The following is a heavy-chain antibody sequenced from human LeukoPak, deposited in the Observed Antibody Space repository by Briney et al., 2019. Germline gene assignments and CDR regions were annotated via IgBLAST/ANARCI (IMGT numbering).Heavy chain of an antibody. CDR1: GFTFSSYA. CDR3: APDPPTGYYNAPIDY. CDR2: ISGSGGST. Sequence: GGSLRLSCAASGFTFSSYAMSWVRQAPGKGREWVSAISGSGGSTYYADSVKGRFTISRDNSKTTLYLQMNSLRAEDTAVYYCAPDPPTGYYNAPIDYWGQGTLVTVSS. J-gene: IGHJ4*02. D-gene: IGHD3-9*01. V-gene: IGHV3-23*01.